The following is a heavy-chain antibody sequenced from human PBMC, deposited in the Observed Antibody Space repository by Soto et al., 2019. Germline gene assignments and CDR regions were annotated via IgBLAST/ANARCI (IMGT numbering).Heavy chain of an antibody. V-gene: IGHV3-30-3*01. D-gene: IGHD6-6*01. CDR2: ISYDGSNK. CDR3: ARDSSSFDFLFDY. CDR1: GFTFSSYA. J-gene: IGHJ4*02. Sequence: QVQLVESGGGVVQPGRSLRLSCAASGFTFSSYAMHWVRQAPGKGLEWVAVISYDGSNKYYADSVKGRFTISRDNSKNTLYLQMNSLRAEDTAVYYCARDSSSFDFLFDYWGQGTLVTVSS.